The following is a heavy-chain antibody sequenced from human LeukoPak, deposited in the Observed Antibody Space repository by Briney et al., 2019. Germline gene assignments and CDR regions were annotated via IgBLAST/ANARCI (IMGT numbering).Heavy chain of an antibody. D-gene: IGHD2-21*02. CDR1: GGTFSSYA. Sequence: SVKVCCKASGGTFSSYAISWVRQAPGQGLEWMGGIIPIFGTANYAQKFQGRVTITADESTSTAYMELSSLRSEDTAVYYCAREEREYCGGDCNDAFDIWGQGTMVTVSS. V-gene: IGHV1-69*13. CDR2: IIPIFGTA. J-gene: IGHJ3*02. CDR3: AREEREYCGGDCNDAFDI.